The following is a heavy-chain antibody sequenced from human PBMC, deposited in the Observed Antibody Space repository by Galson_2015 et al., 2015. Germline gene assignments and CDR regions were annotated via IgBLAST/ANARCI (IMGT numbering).Heavy chain of an antibody. CDR1: GYNFTGHY. V-gene: IGHV1-2*04. Sequence: SVKVSCKASGYNFTGHYIHWVRQAPGQGLEWMGWISPNSGVTNYAQKFQGWVTMTSDMSISTAYMELSRLRSDDTAIYYCARGAFDDVSGPYSLNYFDYWGQGTLVTVSS. CDR3: ARGAFDDVSGPYSLNYFDY. J-gene: IGHJ4*02. CDR2: ISPNSGVT. D-gene: IGHD3-16*01.